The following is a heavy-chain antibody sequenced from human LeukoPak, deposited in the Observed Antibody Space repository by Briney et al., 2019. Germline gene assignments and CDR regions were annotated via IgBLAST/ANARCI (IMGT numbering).Heavy chain of an antibody. CDR2: IYHSGTT. D-gene: IGHD2-2*01. Sequence: SETRSLTCAVSGYSISSGYYWGWIRQPPGKVLEWIGTIYHSGTTYYNPSLKSRVTISLDTSKNQFSLNLRSLTAADTAVYYCARFESTSGRGFDPWGQGTLVTVSS. J-gene: IGHJ5*02. V-gene: IGHV4-38-2*01. CDR1: GYSISSGYY. CDR3: ARFESTSGRGFDP.